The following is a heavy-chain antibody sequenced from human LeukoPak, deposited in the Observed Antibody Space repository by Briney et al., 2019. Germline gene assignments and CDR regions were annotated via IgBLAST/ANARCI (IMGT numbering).Heavy chain of an antibody. CDR3: AKDRYCSSTSCYGSPDY. CDR2: ISGSGGST. Sequence: GGSLRLSCAASGFTFSSYAMSWVRQAPGKGLEWLSGISGSGGSTYYADSVKGRFTISRDNSKNTLYLQMNSLGAEDTAVYYCAKDRYCSSTSCYGSPDYWGQGTLVTVSS. V-gene: IGHV3-23*01. D-gene: IGHD2-2*01. CDR1: GFTFSSYA. J-gene: IGHJ4*02.